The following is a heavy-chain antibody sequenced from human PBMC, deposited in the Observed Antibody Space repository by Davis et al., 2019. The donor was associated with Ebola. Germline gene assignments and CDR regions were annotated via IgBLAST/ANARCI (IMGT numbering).Heavy chain of an antibody. CDR2: IKQDGSEK. D-gene: IGHD6-19*01. CDR3: ARGFQIAVAGIYYFDY. J-gene: IGHJ4*02. V-gene: IGHV3-7*04. Sequence: GESLKISCAASGFTFSSYWMSWVRQAPGKGLEWVANIKQDGSEKYYVDSVKGRFTISRDNAKNSLYLQMNSLRAEDTAVYYCARGFQIAVAGIYYFDYWGQGTLVTVSS. CDR1: GFTFSSYW.